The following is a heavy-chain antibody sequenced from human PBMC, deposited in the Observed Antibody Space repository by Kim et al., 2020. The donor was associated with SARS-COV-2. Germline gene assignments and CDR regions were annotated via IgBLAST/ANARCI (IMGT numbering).Heavy chain of an antibody. D-gene: IGHD6-13*01. J-gene: IGHJ4*02. CDR3: ARGGLVAAAGFFDY. CDR2: IYYSGST. V-gene: IGHV4-31*03. Sequence: SETLSLTCTVSGGSISSGGYYWSWIRQHPGKGLEWIGYIYYSGSTYYNPSLKSRVTISVDTSKNQFSLKLSSVTAADTAVYYCARGGLVAAAGFFDYWGQGTLVTVSS. CDR1: GGSISSGGYY.